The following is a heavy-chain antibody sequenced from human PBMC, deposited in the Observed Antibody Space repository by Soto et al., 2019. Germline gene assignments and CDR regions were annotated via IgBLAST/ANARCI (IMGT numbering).Heavy chain of an antibody. V-gene: IGHV1-8*01. CDR2: MNPNSGNT. Sequence: QVQLVQSGAEVKKPGASVKVSCKASGYTFTSYDINWVRQATGQGLEWMGWMNPNSGNTGYAQKLQGRVTMTRNTSISTAYMELSSLRSEDTAVYYCARESFDCISTSCYYDYWGQGTLVTVSS. CDR1: GYTFTSYD. D-gene: IGHD2-2*01. CDR3: ARESFDCISTSCYYDY. J-gene: IGHJ4*02.